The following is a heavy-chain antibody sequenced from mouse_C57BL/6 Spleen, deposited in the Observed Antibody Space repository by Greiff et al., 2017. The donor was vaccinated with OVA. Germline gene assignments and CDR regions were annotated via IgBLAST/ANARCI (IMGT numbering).Heavy chain of an antibody. Sequence: VQLQQSGPELVKPGASVKIPCKASGYTFTDYNMDWVKQSHGKSLEWIGDINPNNGGTIYNQKFKGKATLTVDKSSSTAYMELRSLTSEDTAVYYCARSGDYYCRAWFAYWGQGTLVTVSA. V-gene: IGHV1-18*01. CDR3: ARSGDYYCRAWFAY. D-gene: IGHD1-1*01. CDR1: GYTFTDYN. CDR2: INPNNGGT. J-gene: IGHJ3*01.